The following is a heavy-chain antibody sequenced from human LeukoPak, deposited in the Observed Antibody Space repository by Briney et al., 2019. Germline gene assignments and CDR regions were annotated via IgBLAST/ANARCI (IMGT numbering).Heavy chain of an antibody. CDR3: ARFRVLSSSVDY. CDR2: ISAYNGNT. V-gene: IGHV1-18*01. D-gene: IGHD6-6*01. J-gene: IGHJ4*02. CDR1: GYTFTSYG. Sequence: GASVKVSCKASGYTFTSYGISWVRQAPGQGLEWMGWISAYNGNTNYAKNLQGRVTMTTAASTSTVYMELRSLRSDDTAVYYCARFRVLSSSVDYWGQGTLVTVSS.